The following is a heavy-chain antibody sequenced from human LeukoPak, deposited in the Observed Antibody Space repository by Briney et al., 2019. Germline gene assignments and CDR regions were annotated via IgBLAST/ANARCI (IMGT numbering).Heavy chain of an antibody. CDR3: ARDRQCGY. CDR1: GYTFTSYG. V-gene: IGHV1-18*01. Sequence: GASVKVSCKASGYTFTSYGISWVRQAPGQGLECMGWISAYNGKTNYVEKLQGRLTMTTDTSTSTAYMELRSLRSDDTAVYYCARDRQCGYWGQGTLVTVSS. J-gene: IGHJ4*02. D-gene: IGHD2-21*01. CDR2: ISAYNGKT.